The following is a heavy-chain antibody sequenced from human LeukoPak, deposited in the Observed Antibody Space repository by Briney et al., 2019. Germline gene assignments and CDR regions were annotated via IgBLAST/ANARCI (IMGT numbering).Heavy chain of an antibody. D-gene: IGHD4-17*01. J-gene: IGHJ4*02. Sequence: GGSLRLSCVASGFSFRTSTMNWVRQAPGKGLEWVSSIGSTSSDKYYIESVRGRFTISRDNAENSLFLEMSSLTADDTAMYYCVNGDQRESWGPGTRVTVSS. CDR3: VNGDQRES. CDR1: GFSFRTST. CDR2: IGSTSSDK. V-gene: IGHV3-21*01.